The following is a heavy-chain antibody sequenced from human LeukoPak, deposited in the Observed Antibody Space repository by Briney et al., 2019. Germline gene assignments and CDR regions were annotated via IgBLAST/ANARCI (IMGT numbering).Heavy chain of an antibody. D-gene: IGHD3-3*01. CDR2: IGGSSGST. CDR3: AKGAYYDFWSGYSPFDY. Sequence: PGGSLRLSCAASGFTFSSFAMTWVRQAPGKGLALVSVIGGSSGSTYYADSVKGRFTISRGNSKNTVYLQMNSLRAEDTAVYYCAKGAYYDFWSGYSPFDYWGQGALVTVSS. CDR1: GFTFSSFA. J-gene: IGHJ4*02. V-gene: IGHV3-23*01.